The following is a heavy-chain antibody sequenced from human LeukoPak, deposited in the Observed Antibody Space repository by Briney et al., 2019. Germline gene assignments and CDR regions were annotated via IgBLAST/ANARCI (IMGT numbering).Heavy chain of an antibody. CDR1: GFTFSSYA. V-gene: IGHV3-30*01. CDR3: ARNFAYGDY. D-gene: IGHD3-10*01. Sequence: PGGSLRLSCAASGFTFSSYAMHWVRQAPGKGLEWVAVISYDGSNKYYADSVKGRFTISRDNSKSTLYLQMNSLRAEDTAVYYCARNFAYGDYWGQGTLVTVSS. J-gene: IGHJ4*02. CDR2: ISYDGSNK.